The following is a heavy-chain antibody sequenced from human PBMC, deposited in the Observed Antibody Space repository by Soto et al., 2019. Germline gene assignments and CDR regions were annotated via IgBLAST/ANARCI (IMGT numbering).Heavy chain of an antibody. CDR3: ARAVFSSGWHNPGAFDI. J-gene: IGHJ3*02. CDR2: INPTSGGT. V-gene: IGHV1-2*01. D-gene: IGHD6-19*01. CDR1: GYTCTGYF. Sequence: ASVKVSCKASGYTCTGYFMHCVRQAPGQGLEWMGWINPTSGGTDYAQMFQGRVTSTTDTSIGTAYMELRRLRSEDTAVYYCARAVFSSGWHNPGAFDIWGQGTMVTVSS.